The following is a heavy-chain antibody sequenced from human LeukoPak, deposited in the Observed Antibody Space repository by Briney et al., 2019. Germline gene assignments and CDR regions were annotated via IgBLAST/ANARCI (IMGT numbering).Heavy chain of an antibody. J-gene: IGHJ3*02. D-gene: IGHD1-26*01. Sequence: GGSLRLSCATSGFTFNTYTMNWARQAPGKGLEWVSYISGSSGIIDYADSVRGRFTISRDNARNSLYLQMNSLRAEDTAVYYCAREEVVGAPFPGAFDIWGQGTMVTVSS. CDR1: GFTFNTYT. CDR3: AREEVVGAPFPGAFDI. V-gene: IGHV3-48*01. CDR2: ISGSSGII.